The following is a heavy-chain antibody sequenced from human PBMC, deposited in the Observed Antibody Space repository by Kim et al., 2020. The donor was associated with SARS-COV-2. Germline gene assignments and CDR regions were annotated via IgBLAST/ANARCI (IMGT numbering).Heavy chain of an antibody. Sequence: GGSLRLSCAASGFTFSRYAMSWVRQAPGKGPEWIAAVNNGGNAYYSNSAKGRFSVSRDNNRNTLDLQMNSLTAEDTALYFFAKDHPRRCWPTFDSWGQGT. D-gene: IGHD6-13*01. J-gene: IGHJ4*02. V-gene: IGHV3-23*01. CDR2: VNNGGNA. CDR3: AKDHPRRCWPTFDS. CDR1: GFTFSRYA.